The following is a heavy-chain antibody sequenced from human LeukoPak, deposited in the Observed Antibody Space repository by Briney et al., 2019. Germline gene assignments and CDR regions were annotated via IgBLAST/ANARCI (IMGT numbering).Heavy chain of an antibody. V-gene: IGHV3-7*01. Sequence: PGGSLRLSCAASKFFFHGYWMSWVRQAPGKGLEWVANIKQDGSEGYYMDSVKGRFTISRDNANNLLFLQMNSLRPDDTAVYYCARLNFWSNSYAAPFDSWGQGSLVTVSS. CDR3: ARLNFWSNSYAAPFDS. D-gene: IGHD3-16*01. CDR2: IKQDGSEG. J-gene: IGHJ4*02. CDR1: KFFFHGYW.